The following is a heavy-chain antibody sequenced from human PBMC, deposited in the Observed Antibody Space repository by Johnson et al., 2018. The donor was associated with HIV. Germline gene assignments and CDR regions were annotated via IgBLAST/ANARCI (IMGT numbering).Heavy chain of an antibody. D-gene: IGHD3-16*01. J-gene: IGHJ3*02. V-gene: IGHV3-33*01. CDR1: GFTFNSYG. CDR2: IWYDGSNK. CDR3: ARDLIWGYAFDI. Sequence: QVQLVESGGGVVQPGRSLRLSCAASGFTFNSYGMHWVRQAPGKGLEWVAVIWYDGSNKYYADSVKGRFTISRDNSKNTLYLQMNSLRAEDTAVYYCARDLIWGYAFDIWGQGTMVTVSS.